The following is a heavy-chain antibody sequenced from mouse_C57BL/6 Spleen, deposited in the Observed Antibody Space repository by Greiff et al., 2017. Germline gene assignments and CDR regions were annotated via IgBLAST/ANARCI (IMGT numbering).Heavy chain of an antibody. J-gene: IGHJ2*02. CDR3: ARRGLYYYGDY. CDR2: IHPNSGST. V-gene: IGHV1-64*01. D-gene: IGHD1-1*01. Sequence: QVQLQQPGAELVKPGASVKLSCKASGYTFTSYWMHWVKQRPGQGLEWIGMIHPNSGSTNYNEKFKSKATLTVDNSYNTAYMQLRSMTSEDSAVYYCARRGLYYYGDYWGQGTSLTVSS. CDR1: GYTFTSYW.